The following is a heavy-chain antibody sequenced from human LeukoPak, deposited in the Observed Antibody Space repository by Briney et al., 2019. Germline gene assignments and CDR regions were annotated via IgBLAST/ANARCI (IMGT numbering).Heavy chain of an antibody. CDR1: GFTFSSYS. CDR3: AREPWAGDGYNYPDY. D-gene: IGHD5-24*01. V-gene: IGHV3-21*01. Sequence: GGSLRLSCAASGFTFSSYSMNWVRQAPGKGLEWVSSISSSSSHIYYADSVKGRFTISRDNAKNSLYLQMNSLRAEDTAVYYCAREPWAGDGYNYPDYWGQGTLVTVSS. J-gene: IGHJ4*02. CDR2: ISSSSSHI.